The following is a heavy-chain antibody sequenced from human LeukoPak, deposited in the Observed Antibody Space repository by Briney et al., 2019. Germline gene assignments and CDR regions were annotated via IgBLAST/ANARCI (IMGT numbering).Heavy chain of an antibody. CDR3: TTGIRTIDR. D-gene: IGHD5-24*01. CDR1: GFTFTNAW. CDR2: IKSKTDGGTT. V-gene: IGHV3-15*01. J-gene: IGHJ4*02. Sequence: GGSLRLSCAPSGFTFTNAWMIWVRQAPGKGLEWVGRIKSKTDGGTTDYAAPVKDRFTISRDDSKTTLYLQMNSLITEDTAVYYCTTGIRTIDRRGQGTLVTVSS.